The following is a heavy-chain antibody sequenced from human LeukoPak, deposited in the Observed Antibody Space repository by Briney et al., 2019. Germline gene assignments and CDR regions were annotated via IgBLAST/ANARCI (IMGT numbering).Heavy chain of an antibody. CDR1: GYTFTSYY. Sequence: ASVKVSCKASGYTFTSYYMHWVRQAPGQGLEWMGIINPSGGSTSYAQKFQGRVTMTRDTSTSTVYMELGSLRSEDTAIYYCAKDVMRCSGGCIWGQGTLVTVSS. V-gene: IGHV1-46*01. J-gene: IGHJ4*02. CDR2: INPSGGST. CDR3: AKDVMRCSGGCI. D-gene: IGHD2-15*01.